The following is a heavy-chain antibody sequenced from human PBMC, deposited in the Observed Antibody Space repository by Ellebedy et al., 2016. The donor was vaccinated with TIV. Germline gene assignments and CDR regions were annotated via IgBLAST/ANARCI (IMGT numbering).Heavy chain of an antibody. V-gene: IGHV3-74*01. CDR1: GFTFGRYW. J-gene: IGHJ5*02. CDR2: IKSDGSGT. CDR3: ARDRGDYSISGP. Sequence: HTGGSLRLXXVASGFTFGRYWMHWVRQAPGNKLVWVSRIKSDGSGTTYADSVKGRFTTSRDNARNTLCLQMNSLRGEDTAVYFCARDRGDYSISGPWGQGTLVTVSS. D-gene: IGHD4-11*01.